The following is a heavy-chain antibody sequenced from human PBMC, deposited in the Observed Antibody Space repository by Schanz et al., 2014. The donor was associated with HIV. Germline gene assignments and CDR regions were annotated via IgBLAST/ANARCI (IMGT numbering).Heavy chain of an antibody. Sequence: QVQLQQWGAGLLKPSETLSLTCAVYGGSFSGNFWTWIRQPPGRGLEWIGEINHSGKTNYNASLRSRVTISVDTSKNQFSLKLSSVTAADTAVYYCARSPSYGMDVWGQGTTVTVSS. J-gene: IGHJ6*02. CDR2: INHSGKT. V-gene: IGHV4-34*01. CDR1: GGSFSGNF. CDR3: ARSPSYGMDV.